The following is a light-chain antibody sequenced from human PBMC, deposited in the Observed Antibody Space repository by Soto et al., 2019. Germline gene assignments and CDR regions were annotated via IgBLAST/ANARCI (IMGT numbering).Light chain of an antibody. CDR1: QSIRHY. CDR2: GAS. Sequence: DIQMTQSPPTLSASVGDRVTITCRASQSIRHYLAWYQQMPGKAPKLLIYGASTLQSGVPSRFSGSGSGTEFTLTISSLQPDDFGTYFCQHHNSYSQTFGQGTKVEIQ. V-gene: IGKV1-5*01. CDR3: QHHNSYSQT. J-gene: IGKJ1*01.